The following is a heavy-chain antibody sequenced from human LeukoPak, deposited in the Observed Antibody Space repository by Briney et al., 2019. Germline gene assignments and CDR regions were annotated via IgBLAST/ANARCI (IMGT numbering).Heavy chain of an antibody. V-gene: IGHV1-46*01. CDR1: GYTFTGYY. CDR3: ARTQEMATIKAPFDY. D-gene: IGHD5-12*01. Sequence: ASVKVSCKASGYTFTGYYMHWVRQAPGQGLEWMGIINPSGGSTSYAQKFQGRVTMTRDTSTSTVYMELSSLRSEDTAVYYCARTQEMATIKAPFDYWGQGTLVTVSS. J-gene: IGHJ4*02. CDR2: INPSGGST.